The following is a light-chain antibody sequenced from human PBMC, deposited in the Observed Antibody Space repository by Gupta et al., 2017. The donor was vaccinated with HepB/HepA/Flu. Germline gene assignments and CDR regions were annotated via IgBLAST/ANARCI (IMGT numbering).Light chain of an antibody. CDR2: KAS. Sequence: DIQMTQSPSTLSASVGDRVTITCRASQSISSWLAWYQQKPGKAPKLLIYKASSLESGVPSRFSGSGSGTEFTLTISSLQPDDFATYYCQQDNSYSVTFGQGTLVDIK. J-gene: IGKJ5*01. CDR1: QSISSW. V-gene: IGKV1-5*03. CDR3: QQDNSYSVT.